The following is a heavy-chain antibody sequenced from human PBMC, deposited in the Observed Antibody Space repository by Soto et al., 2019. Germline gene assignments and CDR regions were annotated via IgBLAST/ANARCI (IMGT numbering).Heavy chain of an antibody. D-gene: IGHD5-12*01. CDR2: ISGTRGRQRNT. Sequence: EVQLLESGGNLVQPGMSLRLSCAASGFIFSDYAMTWVRQAPGKGLEWVSTISGTRGRQRNTFYTASVKGRFTVTRDNSKNTLFLQMNGLRVEDTAVYYCAKTMSRLGGYGMNWLAPWGQGTLVTVSS. J-gene: IGHJ5*02. CDR1: GFIFSDYA. CDR3: AKTMSRLGGYGMNWLAP. V-gene: IGHV3-23*01.